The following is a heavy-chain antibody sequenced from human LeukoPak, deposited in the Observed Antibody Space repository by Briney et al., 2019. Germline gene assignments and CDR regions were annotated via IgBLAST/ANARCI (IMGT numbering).Heavy chain of an antibody. CDR3: ARCLSKYCSGGSCYRTWFDP. J-gene: IGHJ5*02. CDR2: ISSSSSYI. V-gene: IGHV3-21*01. D-gene: IGHD2-15*01. Sequence: PGGSLRLSCAASGFTFSSYSMNWVRQAPGKGLEWVSSISSSSSYIYYADSVKGRFTISRDNAKNSLYLQMNSLRAEDTAVYYCARCLSKYCSGGSCYRTWFDPWGQGTLVTVSS. CDR1: GFTFSSYS.